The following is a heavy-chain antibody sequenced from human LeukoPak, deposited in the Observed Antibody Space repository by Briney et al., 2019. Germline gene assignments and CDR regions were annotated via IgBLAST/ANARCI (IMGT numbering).Heavy chain of an antibody. CDR3: AVGLSGHYYYYYIDV. CDR2: IIPIFGTA. CDR1: GGTFSSYA. V-gene: IGHV1-69*05. Sequence: ASVKVSCKASGGTFSSYAISWVRQAPGQGLEWMGRIIPIFGTANYAQKFQGRVTITTDESTSTAYMERSRLRSEDQPVHYCAVGLSGHYYYYYIDVWGKGTTVTVSS. J-gene: IGHJ6*03. D-gene: IGHD3-3*01.